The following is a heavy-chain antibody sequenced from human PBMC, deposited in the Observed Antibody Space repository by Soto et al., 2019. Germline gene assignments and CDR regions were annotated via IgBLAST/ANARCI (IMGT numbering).Heavy chain of an antibody. CDR2: ISGSGGST. CDR1: GFTFSSYA. J-gene: IGHJ4*02. CDR3: AKAPPFTAAAQSPFDY. D-gene: IGHD6-13*01. V-gene: IGHV3-23*01. Sequence: EVQLLESGGGLVQPGGSLRLSCAASGFTFSSYAMSWVRQAPGKGLEWVSAISGSGGSTYYEDSVKCRFTISRDNSKNTLYLQMNSLRAEDTAVYYCAKAPPFTAAAQSPFDYWGQGTLVTVSS.